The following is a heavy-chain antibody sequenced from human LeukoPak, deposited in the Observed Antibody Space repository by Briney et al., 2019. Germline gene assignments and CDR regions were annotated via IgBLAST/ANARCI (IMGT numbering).Heavy chain of an antibody. CDR1: GFTFSSYG. CDR2: ISYDGSNK. J-gene: IGHJ4*02. CDR3: ATPVHDASLDY. D-gene: IGHD2-2*01. Sequence: PGRPLRLSCVASGFTFSSYGMHWVRQAPGKGLEWVAVISYDGSNKYYADSVKGRFTISRDNSKNTLYLQMNSLRAEDTAVYYCATPVHDASLDYWGQGTLVTVSS. V-gene: IGHV3-30*03.